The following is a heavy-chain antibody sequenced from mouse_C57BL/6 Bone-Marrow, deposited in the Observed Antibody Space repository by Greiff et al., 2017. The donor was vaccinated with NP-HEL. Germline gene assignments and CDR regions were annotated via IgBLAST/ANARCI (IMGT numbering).Heavy chain of an antibody. V-gene: IGHV1-55*01. CDR1: GYTFTSYW. CDR3: ARSHYAMDY. J-gene: IGHJ4*01. CDR2: IYPGSGST. Sequence: QVQLKQPGAELVKPGASVKMSCKASGYTFTSYWITWVKQRPGQGLEWIGDIYPGSGSTNYNEKFKSKATLTVDTSTSTANMQLSSLTSEDSAVYYCARSHYAMDYWGQGTSVTVSS.